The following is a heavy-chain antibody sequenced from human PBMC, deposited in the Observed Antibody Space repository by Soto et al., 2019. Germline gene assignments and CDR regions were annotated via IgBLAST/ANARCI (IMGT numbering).Heavy chain of an antibody. CDR3: SRDNSGYFPTY. J-gene: IGHJ4*02. Sequence: PSGTLSLTCAVSGGSVNSANYYWSWMRQPPGKGLEWIGFIYYNGNTKYNPSLKSRVTISLDTSKNQFSLNLTSVTAADAAVYYCSRDNSGYFPTYWGQGTLVTVSS. CDR2: IYYNGNT. D-gene: IGHD3-22*01. CDR1: GGSVNSANYY. V-gene: IGHV4-61*01.